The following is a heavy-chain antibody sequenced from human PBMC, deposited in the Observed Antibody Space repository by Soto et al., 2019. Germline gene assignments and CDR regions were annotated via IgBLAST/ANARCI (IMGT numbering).Heavy chain of an antibody. V-gene: IGHV1-58*02. CDR1: GFTFTTSA. Sequence: ASVKVSCKASGFTFTTSAMQWVRQARGQRLEWIGWIVVGSGHINYAQQFHERVTITRDMSTGTVYMELSSLRSEDTAVYYCAATFIAVGGPGYYGLDVGGKGTTVTVS. D-gene: IGHD6-19*01. CDR3: AATFIAVGGPGYYGLDV. J-gene: IGHJ6*04. CDR2: IVVGSGHI.